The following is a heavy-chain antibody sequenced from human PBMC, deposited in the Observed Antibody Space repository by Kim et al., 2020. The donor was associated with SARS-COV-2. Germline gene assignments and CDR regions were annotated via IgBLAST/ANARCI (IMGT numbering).Heavy chain of an antibody. CDR2: INYDRST. Sequence: SETLSLTCAVYGDPVNGYYWSWIRQPPGKGLEWIGEINYDRSTNYKPSLKSRVTMSLDSSKSQFSLRLTSLTAADTAVYYFARGRNFDWFYHQSLTYFD. CDR1: GDPVNGYY. D-gene: IGHD3-9*01. V-gene: IGHV4-34*01. J-gene: IGHJ4*01. CDR3: ARGRNFDWFYHQSLTYFD.